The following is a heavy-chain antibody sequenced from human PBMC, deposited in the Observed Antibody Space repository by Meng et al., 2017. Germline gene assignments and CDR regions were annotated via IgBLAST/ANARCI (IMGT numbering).Heavy chain of an antibody. Sequence: EVQVVGAGGGLVQPGGSLGLSCETSGFTFSSSWMAWVRQAPGKGLEWVANINQDGSKKYYVDSVKGRFTISRDNAPNSLSLQMNSLRVEDTAIYYCVSEVAWGQGTLVTVSS. D-gene: IGHD2-15*01. CDR3: VSEVA. CDR2: INQDGSKK. V-gene: IGHV3-7*01. CDR1: GFTFSSSW. J-gene: IGHJ5*02.